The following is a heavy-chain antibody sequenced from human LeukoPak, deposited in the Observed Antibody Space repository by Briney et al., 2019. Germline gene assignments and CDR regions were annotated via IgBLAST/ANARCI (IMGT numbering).Heavy chain of an antibody. CDR3: ARESGKFDY. J-gene: IGHJ4*02. CDR2: ISGDGVST. V-gene: IGHV3-43*02. Sequence: GGSLRLSCVASGLPIADFAMHWVRQAPGKGLEWVSLISGDGVSTFCADSVKGRFSISRDNSKNSLSLEMNSLRTEDTAMYSCARESGKFDYWGQGTLVAVSS. CDR1: GLPIADFA.